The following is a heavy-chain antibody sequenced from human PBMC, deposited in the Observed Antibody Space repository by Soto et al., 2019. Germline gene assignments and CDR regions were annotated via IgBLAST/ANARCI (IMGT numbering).Heavy chain of an antibody. V-gene: IGHV4-59*06. Sequence: PSETLSLTCTVSGGSISSYYWSWIRQPPGKGLEWIGYIYYSGSTYYNPSLKSRVTISVDTSKNQFSLKLSSVTAADTAVYYCTTDYDFWSGPRYWGQGTLVTVSS. CDR2: IYYSGST. J-gene: IGHJ4*02. CDR1: GGSISSYY. CDR3: TTDYDFWSGPRY. D-gene: IGHD3-3*01.